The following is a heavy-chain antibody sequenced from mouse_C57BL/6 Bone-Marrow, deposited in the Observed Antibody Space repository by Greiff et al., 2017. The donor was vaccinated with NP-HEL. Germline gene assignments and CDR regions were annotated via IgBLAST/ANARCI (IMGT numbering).Heavy chain of an antibody. J-gene: IGHJ2*01. Sequence: EVKLMESGEGLVKPGGSLKLSCAASGFTFSSYAMSWVRQTPEKRLEWVAYISSGGDYIYYADTVKGRFTISRDNARNTLYLQMSSLKSEDTAMYYCTRVFITTVVAHFDYWGQGTTLTVSS. V-gene: IGHV5-9-1*02. CDR2: ISSGGDYI. CDR1: GFTFSSYA. CDR3: TRVFITTVVAHFDY. D-gene: IGHD1-1*01.